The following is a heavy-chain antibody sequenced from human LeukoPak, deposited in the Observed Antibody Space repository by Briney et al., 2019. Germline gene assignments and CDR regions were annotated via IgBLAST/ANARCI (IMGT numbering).Heavy chain of an antibody. J-gene: IGHJ4*02. Sequence: GRSLRLSCAASGFTFGSYAMHWVRQAPGKGLEWVAVISYDGSNKYYADSVKGRFTISRDNSKNTLYLQMNSLRAEDTAVYYCARAVDIAVAGRAPTPFFDYWGQGTLVTVSS. CDR1: GFTFGSYA. D-gene: IGHD6-19*01. CDR3: ARAVDIAVAGRAPTPFFDY. V-gene: IGHV3-30-3*01. CDR2: ISYDGSNK.